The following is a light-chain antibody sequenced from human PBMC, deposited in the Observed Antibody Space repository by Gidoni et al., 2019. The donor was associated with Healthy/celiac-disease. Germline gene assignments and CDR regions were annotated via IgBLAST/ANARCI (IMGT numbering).Light chain of an antibody. V-gene: IGKV3-11*01. J-gene: IGKJ5*01. CDR1: QSVSSY. CDR2: DAS. Sequence: EIVLTQSQATLSLSPGERATLSCRASQSVSSYLAWYQQKPGQAPRLLIDDASNRATGIPARFSGSGSGTDFTLTISSLEPEDFAVYYCQQRSNWPSITFGQGTRLEIK. CDR3: QQRSNWPSIT.